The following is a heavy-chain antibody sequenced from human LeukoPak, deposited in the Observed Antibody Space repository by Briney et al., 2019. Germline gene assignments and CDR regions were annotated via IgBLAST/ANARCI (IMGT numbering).Heavy chain of an antibody. CDR1: GGSFSSYY. D-gene: IGHD2-8*02. Sequence: PSETLSLTCIVSGGSFSSYYWSWIRQSPGKGLEWIGYIDYSGSTKYNPSLKSRVTISLDTSKNQFSLKVTSVTAADTAVYYCARGERPGPDYWGQGTLVTVSS. CDR2: IDYSGST. V-gene: IGHV4-59*01. CDR3: ARGERPGPDY. J-gene: IGHJ4*02.